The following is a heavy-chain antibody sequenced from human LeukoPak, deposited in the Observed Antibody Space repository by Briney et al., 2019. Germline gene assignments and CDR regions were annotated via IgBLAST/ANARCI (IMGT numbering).Heavy chain of an antibody. CDR1: GFTFTSSA. D-gene: IGHD6-13*01. CDR3: ARAPWQLVNDY. V-gene: IGHV1-58*02. CDR2: IVVGSGNT. Sequence: SVKVSCKASGFTFTSSAMQWVRQARGQRLEWIGWIVVGSGNTNYAQKLQGRVTMTTDTSTSTAYMELRSLRSDDTAVYYCARAPWQLVNDYWGQGTLVTVSS. J-gene: IGHJ4*02.